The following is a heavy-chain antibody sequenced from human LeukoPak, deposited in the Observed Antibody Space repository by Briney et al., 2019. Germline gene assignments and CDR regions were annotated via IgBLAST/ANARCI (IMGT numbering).Heavy chain of an antibody. Sequence: HPGGSLRLSCAASGFTFSSYSMNWVRQVPGKGLEWVSSISSSSSYIYYADSVKGRFTISRDNAKNSLYLQMNSLRAEDTAVYYCARDRHPGFLEAALQYWGQGTLVTVSS. J-gene: IGHJ4*02. CDR2: ISSSSSYI. D-gene: IGHD3-3*01. CDR1: GFTFSSYS. V-gene: IGHV3-21*01. CDR3: ARDRHPGFLEAALQY.